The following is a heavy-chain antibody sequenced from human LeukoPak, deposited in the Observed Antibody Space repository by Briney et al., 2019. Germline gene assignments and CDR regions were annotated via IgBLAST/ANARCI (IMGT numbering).Heavy chain of an antibody. V-gene: IGHV1-18*01. J-gene: IGHJ6*02. CDR2: ISVYNGKT. D-gene: IGHD3-10*01. Sequence: ASVTVSCKASGYSFIKYGISWVGQAPGQGGEGMGWISVYNGKTRYAQHLQGRVTMTTDTSPSTAYMELRSLRSDDTAVYYCVRQPPTMVRGVTMDVWGQGTTVTVSS. CDR1: GYSFIKYG. CDR3: VRQPPTMVRGVTMDV.